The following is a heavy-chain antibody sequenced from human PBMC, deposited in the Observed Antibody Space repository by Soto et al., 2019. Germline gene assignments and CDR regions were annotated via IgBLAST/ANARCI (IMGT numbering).Heavy chain of an antibody. J-gene: IGHJ4*02. D-gene: IGHD1-20*01. V-gene: IGHV4-59*01. CDR2: IYYSGST. CDR3: ARPTYNSGSPFDY. CDR1: RRSLTNYY. Sequence: SPTQSLTCTFFRRSLTNYYWSWLRQPPGKGLEWIGYIYYSGSTNYNPSLKSRVTISVDTSKNQFSLKLSSVTAADTAVYYCARPTYNSGSPFDYWGQGTLVTVS.